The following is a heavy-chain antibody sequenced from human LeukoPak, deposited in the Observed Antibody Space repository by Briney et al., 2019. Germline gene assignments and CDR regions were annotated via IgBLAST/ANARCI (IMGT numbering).Heavy chain of an antibody. Sequence: GRSLRLSCAASGFTFDDYAMHWVRQAPGKGLEWVSGISWNSGSIGYADSVKGRFTISRDNAKNSLYLQMNSLRAEDTALYYCAKDAIAAAGTPDAFDIWGQGTMVTVSS. D-gene: IGHD6-13*01. V-gene: IGHV3-9*01. CDR1: GFTFDDYA. CDR2: ISWNSGSI. CDR3: AKDAIAAAGTPDAFDI. J-gene: IGHJ3*02.